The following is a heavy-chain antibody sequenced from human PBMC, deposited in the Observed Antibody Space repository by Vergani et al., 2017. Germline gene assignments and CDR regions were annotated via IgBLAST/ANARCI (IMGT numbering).Heavy chain of an antibody. CDR2: INWNGGTT. Sequence: EVQLVESGGGVVRPGGSLRLSCAASGFTFDDYGMSWVRQAPGRWLEWVSGINWNGGTTGYADSVKGRFTISRDNAKNSLYLQMNSLRAEDTALYYCAKDLKYDILTGHHFDYWGQGTLVTVSS. CDR3: AKDLKYDILTGHHFDY. CDR1: GFTFDDYG. V-gene: IGHV3-20*04. J-gene: IGHJ4*02. D-gene: IGHD3-9*01.